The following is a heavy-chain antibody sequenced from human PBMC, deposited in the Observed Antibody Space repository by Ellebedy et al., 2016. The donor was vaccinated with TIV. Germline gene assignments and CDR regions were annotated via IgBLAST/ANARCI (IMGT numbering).Heavy chain of an antibody. V-gene: IGHV1-2*02. CDR3: VRDLTNPLKGDY. J-gene: IGHJ4*02. Sequence: AASVKVSCKASGYSFSSYDINWVRQAPGQGLEWMAWINPNNGDTAFAQSLRGRVTLTTDTSISTAYMELSTMTSDDTAVYYCVRDLTNPLKGDYWGQGTLVTVSS. CDR1: GYSFSSYD. CDR2: INPNNGDT. D-gene: IGHD2-8*01.